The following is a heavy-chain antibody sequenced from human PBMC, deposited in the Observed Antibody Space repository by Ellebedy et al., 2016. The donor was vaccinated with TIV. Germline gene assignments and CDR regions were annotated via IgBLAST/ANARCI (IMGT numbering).Heavy chain of an antibody. V-gene: IGHV6-1*01. J-gene: IGHJ6*02. CDR1: GDSVSSTSAA. Sequence: SQTLSLTCAISGDSVSSTSAAWNWIRQSPSRGLEWLGRTYYRSKWYNEYAVSVKSRITINPDTSKNQFSLQLISVTPEDTAVYYCARNPEDEYFYYYGMDVWGQGTTVTVSS. CDR3: ARNPEDEYFYYYGMDV. CDR2: TYYRSKWYN. D-gene: IGHD2/OR15-2a*01.